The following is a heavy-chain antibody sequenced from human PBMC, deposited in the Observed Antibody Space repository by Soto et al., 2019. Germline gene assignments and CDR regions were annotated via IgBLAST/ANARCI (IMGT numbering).Heavy chain of an antibody. V-gene: IGHV4-34*01. J-gene: IGHJ4*02. Sequence: SETLSLTCAVYGGSFSGYYWSWIRQPPGKGLEWIGEINHSGSTNYNPSLKSRVTISVDTSKNQFSLKLSSVTAADTAGYYCATASIALIVVGEKFFDYLSLGTLVTVSA. D-gene: IGHD3-22*01. CDR3: ATASIALIVVGEKFFDY. CDR2: INHSGST. CDR1: GGSFSGYY.